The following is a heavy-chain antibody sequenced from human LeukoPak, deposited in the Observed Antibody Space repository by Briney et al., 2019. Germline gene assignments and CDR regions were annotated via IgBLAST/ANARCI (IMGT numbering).Heavy chain of an antibody. D-gene: IGHD6-13*01. V-gene: IGHV1-24*01. CDR3: ARENPAAGTSAWFDP. CDR1: GYTLTELS. CDR2: FDPEHGET. Sequence: ASVKVSCKVSGYTLTELSMHWVRQAPGKGLEWMGGFDPEHGETVYAQKFQGRLTMTEDTSTHTAYMELSSLRSDDTAVYYCARENPAAGTSAWFDPWGQGTLVTVSS. J-gene: IGHJ5*02.